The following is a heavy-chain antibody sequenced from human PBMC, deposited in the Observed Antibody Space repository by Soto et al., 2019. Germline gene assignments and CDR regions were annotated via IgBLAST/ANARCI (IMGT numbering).Heavy chain of an antibody. D-gene: IGHD3-22*01. CDR3: AKDRNNPDYDSSGSLDY. CDR1: GFTFSRYG. CDR2: ISYDGNNR. V-gene: IGHV3-30*18. Sequence: QVQLVESGGGVVQPGRSLRLSCAASGFTFSRYGMHWVRQAPGKGLGWVAVISYDGNNRYYTDSVKVRFTISGDNSKNTLYLQMNSLRAEDTAVYYCAKDRNNPDYDSSGSLDYWGQGTLVTVSS. J-gene: IGHJ4*02.